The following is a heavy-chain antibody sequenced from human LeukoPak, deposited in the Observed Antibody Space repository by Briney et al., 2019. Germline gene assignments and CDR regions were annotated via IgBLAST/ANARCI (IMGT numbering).Heavy chain of an antibody. J-gene: IGHJ4*02. CDR3: ATTATAPLDS. CDR2: IWYDGSNK. D-gene: IGHD2-21*02. CDR1: GFTFKSYG. Sequence: GRSLRLSCVASGFTFKSYGIHWVRQAPGKGLEWVAVIWYDGSNKYYADSVKGRFTISRDNSKNTLYLQMNSLRAEDTAVYYCATTATAPLDSWGQGTRVTVSS. V-gene: IGHV3-33*01.